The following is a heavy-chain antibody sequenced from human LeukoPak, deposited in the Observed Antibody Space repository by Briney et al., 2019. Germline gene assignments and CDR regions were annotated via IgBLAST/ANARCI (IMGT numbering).Heavy chain of an antibody. CDR2: VYRSGST. J-gene: IGHJ5*02. Sequence: PSETLSLTCTVSGASISTYYWTWIRQPAGKGLEWIGRVYRSGSTNYNPSLESRVTMSVDTSKNQFSLKLNSVTAADTAVYYCARVQRRPNGWFDPWGQGTLVTVSS. D-gene: IGHD1-1*01. CDR1: GASISTYY. CDR3: ARVQRRPNGWFDP. V-gene: IGHV4-4*07.